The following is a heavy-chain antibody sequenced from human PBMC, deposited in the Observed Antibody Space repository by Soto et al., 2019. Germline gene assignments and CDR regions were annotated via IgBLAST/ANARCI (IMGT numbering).Heavy chain of an antibody. D-gene: IGHD2-8*01. CDR3: TKSRRSILMVYGFGGMDV. CDR1: GFTVSSHA. CDR2: ISGSGDGT. J-gene: IGHJ6*02. Sequence: EVQLLESGGGVVQRGGSLRLSCAASGFTVSSHAMSWVRQAPGKGLEWVSSISGSGDGTYYGDSVKGRFTISRDSSSSTLYLQMNNLRGKDTAVYFCTKSRRSILMVYGFGGMDVWGQGTTVTVSS. V-gene: IGHV3-23*01.